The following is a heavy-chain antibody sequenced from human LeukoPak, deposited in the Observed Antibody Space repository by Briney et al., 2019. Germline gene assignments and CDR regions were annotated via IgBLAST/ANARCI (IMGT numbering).Heavy chain of an antibody. CDR3: ARERRSGYPE. CDR2: IYYSGST. Sequence: KPSQCLSLTCTVSGGCISRYYSGWIRQPQGKGLEWIGYIYYSGSTNYNPSLKSRVTISVDTSKNQFSLKLSSVTAADTAVYHCARERRSGYPEWGQGTLLTVSS. J-gene: IGHJ4*02. CDR1: GGCISRYY. V-gene: IGHV4-59*01. D-gene: IGHD3-22*01.